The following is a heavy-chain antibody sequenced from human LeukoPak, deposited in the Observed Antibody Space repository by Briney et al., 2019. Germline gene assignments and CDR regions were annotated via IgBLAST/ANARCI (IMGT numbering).Heavy chain of an antibody. V-gene: IGHV3-23*01. J-gene: IGHJ4*02. CDR2: ISGSGGST. CDR3: AKADRPIAVATRGDY. CDR1: GFTFSSYA. Sequence: GGSLRLSCAASGFTFSSYAMSWVRQARGKGLEWVSAISGSGGSTYYADSVKARFTISRDNSKNTLYLQMNSLRAEDTAVYYCAKADRPIAVATRGDYWGQGTLVTVSS. D-gene: IGHD6-19*01.